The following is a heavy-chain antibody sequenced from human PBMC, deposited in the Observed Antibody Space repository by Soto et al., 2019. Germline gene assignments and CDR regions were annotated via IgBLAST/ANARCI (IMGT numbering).Heavy chain of an antibody. CDR3: ARDHKGYCSSTSCPDYYYGMDV. D-gene: IGHD2-2*01. V-gene: IGHV4-59*01. J-gene: IGHJ6*02. CDR2: IYYSGST. CDR1: GGSISSYY. Sequence: ASETLSLTCSVSGGSISSYYWSWIRQPPGKGLEWIGYIYYSGSTNYNPSLKSRVTISVDTSKNQFSLKLSSVTAADTAVYYCARDHKGYCSSTSCPDYYYGMDVWGQGTTVTVSS.